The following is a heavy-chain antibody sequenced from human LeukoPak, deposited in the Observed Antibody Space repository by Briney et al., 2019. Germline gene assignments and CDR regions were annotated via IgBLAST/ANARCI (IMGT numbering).Heavy chain of an antibody. CDR2: ISGSGGST. J-gene: IGHJ4*02. CDR3: ALGAARDPLRFDY. CDR1: GFTFSSYA. Sequence: SGGSLRLSCAASGFTFSSYAMSWVRQAPGKGLEWVSAISGSGGSTYYADSVKGRFTISRDNSKNPLYLQMNSLRAEDTAVYYCALGAARDPLRFDYWGQGTLVTVSS. D-gene: IGHD3-16*01. V-gene: IGHV3-23*01.